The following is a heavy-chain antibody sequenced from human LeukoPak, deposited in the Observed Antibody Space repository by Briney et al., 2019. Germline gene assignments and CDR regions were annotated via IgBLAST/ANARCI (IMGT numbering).Heavy chain of an antibody. J-gene: IGHJ4*02. V-gene: IGHV3-33*01. CDR1: GFTFSNYG. CDR2: IWYDGSKK. CDR3: ARYNTGSVAY. D-gene: IGHD1-14*01. Sequence: GGSLRLSCTASGFTFSNYGMHWVRQAPGKGLEWVAVIWYDGSKKYYADSVKGRFTISRDNSKNTPYLQMDSLRAEDTAVYHCARYNTGSVAYWGQGTLVTVSS.